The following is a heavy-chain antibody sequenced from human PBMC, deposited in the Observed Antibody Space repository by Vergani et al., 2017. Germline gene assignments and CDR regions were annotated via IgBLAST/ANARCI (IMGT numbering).Heavy chain of an antibody. CDR2: IKSDGKIT. CDR3: VRARCSRPCYMSNWFDS. D-gene: IGHD2-15*01. Sequence: EVQLVESGGGLINPGGSLRLSCEGPGFSFSGYWMHWVRQSPEKGLVWVSRIKSDGKITNYADSLKGRFTISRDNAKNTLYVEMNSLRGDDTAIYYCVRARCSRPCYMSNWFDSWGQGALVTVSS. CDR1: GFSFSGYW. J-gene: IGHJ5*01. V-gene: IGHV3-74*01.